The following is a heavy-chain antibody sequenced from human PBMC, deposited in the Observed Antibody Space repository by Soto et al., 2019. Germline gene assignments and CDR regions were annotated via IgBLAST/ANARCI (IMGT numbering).Heavy chain of an antibody. CDR3: ARGFPTRVVVVPAATLGEFDY. J-gene: IGHJ4*02. V-gene: IGHV5-10-1*01. D-gene: IGHD2-2*01. CDR1: GYSFTSYW. Sequence: GESLKISCKGSGYSFTSYWISWVRQMPGKGLEWMGRIDPSDSYTNYSPSFQGHVTISADKSISTAYLQWSSLKASDTAMYYCARGFPTRVVVVPAATLGEFDYWGQGTLVTVSS. CDR2: IDPSDSYT.